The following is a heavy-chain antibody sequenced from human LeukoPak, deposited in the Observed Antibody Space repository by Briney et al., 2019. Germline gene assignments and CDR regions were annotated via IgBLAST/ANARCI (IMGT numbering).Heavy chain of an antibody. V-gene: IGHV4-31*03. CDR3: ARSGYDFWSGYLD. Sequence: SETLSLTCTVSGGSISSGGYSWSWIRQHPGKGLEWIGYIYYSGSTYYNPSLKSRVTISVDTSKNQFSLKLSSVTAADTAVYYCARSGYDFWSGYLDWGQGTLVTVSS. CDR1: GGSISSGGYS. J-gene: IGHJ4*02. D-gene: IGHD3-3*01. CDR2: IYYSGST.